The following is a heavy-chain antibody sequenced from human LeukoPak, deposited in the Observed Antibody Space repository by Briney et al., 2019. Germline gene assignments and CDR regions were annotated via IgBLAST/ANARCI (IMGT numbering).Heavy chain of an antibody. V-gene: IGHV3-13*04. CDR1: GFTFRSYD. D-gene: IGHD3-10*01. CDR2: IGTAADT. CDR3: TRGGTPDSSGGYADY. Sequence: GGSLRLSCAASGFTFRSYDMYWVRQATGKGLEWVAAIGTAADTYYLDSVKGRFTISRDNAANSLYLQMNSLTAGDTAVYYCTRGGTPDSSGGYADYWGPGTLVTVSS. J-gene: IGHJ4*02.